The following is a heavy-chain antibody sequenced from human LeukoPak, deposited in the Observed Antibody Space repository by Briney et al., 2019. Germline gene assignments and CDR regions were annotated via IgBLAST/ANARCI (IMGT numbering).Heavy chain of an antibody. Sequence: SETLSLTCSVSGGSVSSGNFHWSWIRQPPGKGLEWIGHTSYGGRTSYNPSLESRVTISADTSKNQFSLKLRSVTAADTAVYFCARGGVVTDDYYGMDVWGQGTTVTVSS. J-gene: IGHJ6*02. CDR3: ARGGVVTDDYYGMDV. V-gene: IGHV4-61*01. D-gene: IGHD2-21*02. CDR2: TSYGGRT. CDR1: GGSVSSGNFH.